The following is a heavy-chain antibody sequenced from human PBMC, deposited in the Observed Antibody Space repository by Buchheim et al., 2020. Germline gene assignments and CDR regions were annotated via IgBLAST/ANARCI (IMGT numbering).Heavy chain of an antibody. J-gene: IGHJ4*02. CDR3: ATDGHCSGTSCHGF. V-gene: IGHV3-15*01. Sequence: EVQLVESGGGLVKPGGSLRLSCAASGFSFSDAWMSWVRQAPGKGLEWVGRIQSKADGGTVEYAAPVKGRFTISTDDLKNTLYLQMSSLKTEDTAIYYCATDGHCSGTSCHGFWGQGTL. CDR1: GFSFSDAW. CDR2: IQSKADGGTV. D-gene: IGHD2-2*01.